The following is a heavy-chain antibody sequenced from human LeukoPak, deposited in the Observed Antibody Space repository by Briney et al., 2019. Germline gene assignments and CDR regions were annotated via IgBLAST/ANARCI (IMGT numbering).Heavy chain of an antibody. Sequence: SETLSLTCGVSGGSVSSGSYYWSWIRQPPGKGLEWIGYIYYSGSTNYNPSLKSRVTISVDTSKNQFSLKLSSVTAADTAVYYCASLRSDSSGYYNLRIDYWGQGTLVTVSS. D-gene: IGHD3-22*01. J-gene: IGHJ4*02. CDR3: ASLRSDSSGYYNLRIDY. CDR2: IYYSGST. V-gene: IGHV4-61*01. CDR1: GGSVSSGSYY.